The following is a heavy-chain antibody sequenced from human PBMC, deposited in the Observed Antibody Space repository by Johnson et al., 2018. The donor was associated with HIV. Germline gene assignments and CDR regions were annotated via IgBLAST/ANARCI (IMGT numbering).Heavy chain of an antibody. CDR3: VKDIQVGVSDAFDI. Sequence: VQLVESGGDLVLPGGSLRLSCAASGFTVSSNYMSWVRQAPGKGLEWVSVFYSGSNTYYADSVKGRFTISRDNSNNTLYLQMSSLRTEDTALYYCVKDIQVGVSDAFDIWGQGTMVTVSS. V-gene: IGHV3-66*02. CDR2: FYSGSNT. D-gene: IGHD2-15*01. CDR1: GFTVSSNY. J-gene: IGHJ3*02.